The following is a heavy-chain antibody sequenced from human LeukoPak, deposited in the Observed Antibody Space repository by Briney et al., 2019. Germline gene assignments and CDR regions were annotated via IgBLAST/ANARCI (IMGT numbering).Heavy chain of an antibody. J-gene: IGHJ4*02. CDR2: NNHSGST. Sequence: SETLSLTCAVYGGSFSGYYWSWIRQPPRKGMEWIRENNHSGSTNYNPSLKSRITISVDTSKTQFSLKLSSVTAAETAVYYCARVRRPSITMVRGVIDYWGQGTLVTVSS. V-gene: IGHV4-34*01. D-gene: IGHD3-10*01. CDR3: ARVRRPSITMVRGVIDY. CDR1: GGSFSGYY.